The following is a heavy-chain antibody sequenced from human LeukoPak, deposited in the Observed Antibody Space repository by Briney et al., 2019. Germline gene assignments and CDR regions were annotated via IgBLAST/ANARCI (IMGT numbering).Heavy chain of an antibody. CDR1: GGSINIYY. CDR2: IYTRGST. CDR3: ARGRYCSADICSGGDAFDI. V-gene: IGHV4-4*07. Sequence: SETLSLTCTVSGGSINIYYWSWIRQPAGKGLEWIGRIYTRGSTNYNPSLKSRVTLSVDTSKNQFSLKLSSVTAADAAVYYCARGRYCSADICSGGDAFDIWGQGTMVSVSS. D-gene: IGHD2-15*01. J-gene: IGHJ3*02.